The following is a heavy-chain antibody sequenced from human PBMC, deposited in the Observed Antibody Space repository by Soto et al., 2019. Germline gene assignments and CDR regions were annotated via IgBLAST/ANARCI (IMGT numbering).Heavy chain of an antibody. Sequence: EVQLVESGGGLVQPGGSLRLSCASSGFAFSAFSMNWVRQAPGKGLEWVSYISSSSSTIYYADSVKGRFTISRDNAKNSLYLQMNSLRDEDTAVYYCAREGGRHCSPTRCYNAFDIWGQGTMVTVSS. CDR3: AREGGRHCSPTRCYNAFDI. D-gene: IGHD2-2*02. CDR2: ISSSSSTI. CDR1: GFAFSAFS. V-gene: IGHV3-48*02. J-gene: IGHJ3*02.